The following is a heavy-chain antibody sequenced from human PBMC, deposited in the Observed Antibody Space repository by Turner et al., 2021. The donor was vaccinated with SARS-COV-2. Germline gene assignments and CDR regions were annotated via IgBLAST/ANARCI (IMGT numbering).Heavy chain of an antibody. Sequence: VRLVASGGVSVQPGGSLRLSCAAPGFSSGSYFMNWVRQAPGKGLEGVSYISSSSSTIYYADSVKGRFTISRDNAKNSLYLQMNSLRDEDTAVYYCARADYGGNNYYYGMDVWGQGTTVTVSS. CDR1: GFSSGSYF. CDR2: ISSSSSTI. J-gene: IGHJ6*02. CDR3: ARADYGGNNYYYGMDV. D-gene: IGHD4-17*01. V-gene: IGHV3-48*02.